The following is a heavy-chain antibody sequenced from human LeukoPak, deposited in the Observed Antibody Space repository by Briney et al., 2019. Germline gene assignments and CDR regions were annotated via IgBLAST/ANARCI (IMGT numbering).Heavy chain of an antibody. J-gene: IGHJ4*02. Sequence: GGSLRLSCAASGFTFSTCAMSWVRQAPGKGLEWLSGISGSGASTYYADSVKGRFTISRDDSRNTLYLQMNSLRGDDTAVYCCAKDVGKWESLHFFDYWGQGTLVTVSS. D-gene: IGHD1-26*01. CDR1: GFTFSTCA. V-gene: IGHV3-23*01. CDR2: ISGSGAST. CDR3: AKDVGKWESLHFFDY.